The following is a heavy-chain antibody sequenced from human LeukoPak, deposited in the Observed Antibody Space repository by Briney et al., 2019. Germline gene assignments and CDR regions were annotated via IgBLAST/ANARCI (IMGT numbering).Heavy chain of an antibody. CDR3: AREQAVGHDAFDI. J-gene: IGHJ3*02. V-gene: IGHV3-30*04. Sequence: PGGSLRLSCAASGFTFSSYAMHWVRQAPGKGLEWVAVISYDGSNKYYADSVKGRFTISRDNSKNTLYLQMNSLRAEDTAVYYCAREQAVGHDAFDIWGQGTMVTVSS. D-gene: IGHD6-19*01. CDR2: ISYDGSNK. CDR1: GFTFSSYA.